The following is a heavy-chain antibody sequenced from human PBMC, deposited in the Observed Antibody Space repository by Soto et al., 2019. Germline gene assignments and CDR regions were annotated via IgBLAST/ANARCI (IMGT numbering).Heavy chain of an antibody. D-gene: IGHD2-8*02. CDR3: AGGRWWFIPP. CDR1: GFTFSSYW. CDR2: IKQDGSAK. V-gene: IGHV3-7*03. J-gene: IGHJ1*01. Sequence: EVQLVESGGGLVQPGGSLRLSCAASGFTFSSYWMNWVRQAPGKGLEWVANIKQDGSAKYYVDSVKGRFTISRDNAKNFLYLQMNRLGSEDTACFYCAGGRWWFIPPWGPGTLVTVSS.